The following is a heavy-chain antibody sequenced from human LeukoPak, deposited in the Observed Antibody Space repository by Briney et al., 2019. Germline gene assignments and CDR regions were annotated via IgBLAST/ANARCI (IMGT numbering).Heavy chain of an antibody. V-gene: IGHV4-59*01. D-gene: IGHD1-14*01. CDR2: INYSGST. CDR3: ARAGFPMDP. Sequence: SETLSLTCTVSGGSISSYYWSWIRQPPGKGLEWIGYINYSGSTNYNPSLKSRVTISVDTSKNQFSLKLSSVTAADTAVYYCARAGFPMDPWGQGTLVTVSA. CDR1: GGSISSYY. J-gene: IGHJ5*02.